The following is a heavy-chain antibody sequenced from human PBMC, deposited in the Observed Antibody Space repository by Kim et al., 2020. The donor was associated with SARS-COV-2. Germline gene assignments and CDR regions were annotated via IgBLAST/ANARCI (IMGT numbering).Heavy chain of an antibody. Sequence: SETLSLTCAVYGGSFSGYYWSWIRQPPGKGLEWIGEINHSGSTNYNPSLKSRVTISVDTSKNQFSLKLSSVTAADTAVYYCARAHGFLGYGMDVWGQGTTVTVSS. CDR3: ARAHGFLGYGMDV. J-gene: IGHJ6*02. D-gene: IGHD7-27*01. CDR2: INHSGST. CDR1: GGSFSGYY. V-gene: IGHV4-34*01.